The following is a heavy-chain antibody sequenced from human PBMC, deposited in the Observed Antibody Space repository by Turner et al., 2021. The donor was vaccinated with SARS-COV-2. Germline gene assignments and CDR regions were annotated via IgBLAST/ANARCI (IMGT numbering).Heavy chain of an antibody. CDR2: INPNSGGT. J-gene: IGHJ6*02. Sequence: QVQLVQSGAEVKKPGASVKVSCKASGYTFSGHYMHWVRQAPGQGLEWMGWINPNSGGTNYAQKFQGRVTMTSDTSISTAYMELSRLRSDDTAVYYCARSRLGYYYDSSGHHYGMDVWGQGTTVTVSS. V-gene: IGHV1-2*02. CDR3: ARSRLGYYYDSSGHHYGMDV. CDR1: GYTFSGHY. D-gene: IGHD3-22*01.